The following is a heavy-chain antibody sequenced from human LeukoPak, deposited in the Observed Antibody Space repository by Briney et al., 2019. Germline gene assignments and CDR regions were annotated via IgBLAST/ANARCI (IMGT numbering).Heavy chain of an antibody. CDR3: ARIYRGPDY. Sequence: ASVKVSCKASGYTFTGYYMHWVRQAPGQGLEWMGWINPNSGGTNSAQKFQGRVTMTRDTSISTVYMDLSRLRSDDTAIYYCARIYRGPDYWGQGTLVTVSS. V-gene: IGHV1-2*02. CDR1: GYTFTGYY. D-gene: IGHD3-10*01. J-gene: IGHJ4*02. CDR2: INPNSGGT.